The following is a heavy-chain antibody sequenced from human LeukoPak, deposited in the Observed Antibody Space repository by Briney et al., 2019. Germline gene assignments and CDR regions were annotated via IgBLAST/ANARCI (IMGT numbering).Heavy chain of an antibody. CDR2: IIPIFGTA. J-gene: IGHJ4*02. Sequence: SVKVSCKASGYTFTSYGISWVRQAPGQGLEWMGGIIPIFGTANYAQKFQGRVTITADESTSTAYMELSSLRSEDTAVYYCARGSHDILTGYPTAYYFDYWGQGTLVTVSS. CDR1: GYTFTSYG. CDR3: ARGSHDILTGYPTAYYFDY. D-gene: IGHD3-9*01. V-gene: IGHV1-69*13.